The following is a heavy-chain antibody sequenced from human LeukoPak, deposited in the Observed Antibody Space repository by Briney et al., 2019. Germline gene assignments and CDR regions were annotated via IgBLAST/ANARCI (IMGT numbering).Heavy chain of an antibody. Sequence: GGSLRLSCAASGFTFSSYSMNWVRQAPGKGLEWVSYISSSSSTIYYVDSVKGRFTISRDNSGNTLSLQMDNLRAEDTAVYYCARREGIAAVATGGVVSWGQGTLVTVSS. D-gene: IGHD6-13*01. CDR3: ARREGIAAVATGGVVS. V-gene: IGHV3-48*01. J-gene: IGHJ5*02. CDR1: GFTFSSYS. CDR2: ISSSSSTI.